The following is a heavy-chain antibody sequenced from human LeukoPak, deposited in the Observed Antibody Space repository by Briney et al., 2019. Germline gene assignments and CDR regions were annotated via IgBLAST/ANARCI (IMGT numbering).Heavy chain of an antibody. D-gene: IGHD3-22*01. V-gene: IGHV4-34*01. Sequence: SETLSLTCDVFGGSFTDHFWTWVRQSPGKGLEWIGEINDYTGNTNYSPSLNSRVSISLEKSKNQFSLELRSVTAADTAVYYCARGRIAKIVVVHSFHYGMDVWGQGTTVTVSS. CDR1: GGSFTDHF. CDR3: ARGRIAKIVVVHSFHYGMDV. CDR2: INDYTGNT. J-gene: IGHJ6*02.